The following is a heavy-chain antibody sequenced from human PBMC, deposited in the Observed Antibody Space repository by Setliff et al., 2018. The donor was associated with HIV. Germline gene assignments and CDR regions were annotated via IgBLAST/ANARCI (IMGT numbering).Heavy chain of an antibody. CDR2: IYYSGGT. D-gene: IGHD5-18*01. CDR3: AGDQGYSYGFYAFDI. V-gene: IGHV4-39*07. CDR1: GGFISSSSYY. Sequence: SETLSLTCTVSGGFISSSSYYWGWIRQPPGKGLEWIGSIYYSGGTYCNPSLKSRVTISVDTSKNQFSLKLSSVTAADTAVYYCAGDQGYSYGFYAFDIWGQGTMVTVSS. J-gene: IGHJ3*02.